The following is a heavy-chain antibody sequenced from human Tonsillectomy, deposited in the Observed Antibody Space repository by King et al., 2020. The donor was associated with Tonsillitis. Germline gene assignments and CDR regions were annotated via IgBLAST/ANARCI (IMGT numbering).Heavy chain of an antibody. J-gene: IGHJ6*02. CDR2: ISYDGSNK. CDR3: ARDQYYYGSGSSGDYYSYGLDV. D-gene: IGHD3-10*01. V-gene: IGHV3-33*05. CDR1: GFTFISYG. Sequence: QLVQSGGGVVQPGRSLRLSCAASGFTFISYGMHWVRQAPGKGLEWVAVISYDGSNKYYADSVKGRFTISRDNSKNTLYLQMNSLRAEDTAVYYCARDQYYYGSGSSGDYYSYGLDVWGQGTTVTVSS.